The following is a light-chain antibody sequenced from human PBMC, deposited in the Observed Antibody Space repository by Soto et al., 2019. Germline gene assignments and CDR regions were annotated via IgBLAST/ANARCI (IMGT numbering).Light chain of an antibody. CDR2: DVV. J-gene: IGLJ1*01. Sequence: QSVLTQPASVSGSPGQSITISCTGTSSDVGGFNSVSWYQLRPGTAPKLILYDVVDRPSGVSYRFSGSKSGNTASLTISGLQAADGADYFCSSYPSTMTKVFGSGTRVPVL. CDR1: SSDVGGFNS. V-gene: IGLV2-14*03. CDR3: SSYPSTMTKV.